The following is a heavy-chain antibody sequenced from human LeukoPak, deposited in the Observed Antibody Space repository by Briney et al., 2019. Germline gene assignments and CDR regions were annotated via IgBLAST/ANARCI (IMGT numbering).Heavy chain of an antibody. Sequence: PSQTLSLTCTVSGGSISSGSYYWRWIRQPAGKGLEWIGRIYTSGSTNYNPSLKSRVTISVDTSKNQFSLKLSSGTAADTAVYYCARDRQWLVWGQGTLVTVSS. CDR3: ARDRQWLV. CDR1: GGSISSGSYY. D-gene: IGHD6-19*01. V-gene: IGHV4-61*02. CDR2: IYTSGST. J-gene: IGHJ4*02.